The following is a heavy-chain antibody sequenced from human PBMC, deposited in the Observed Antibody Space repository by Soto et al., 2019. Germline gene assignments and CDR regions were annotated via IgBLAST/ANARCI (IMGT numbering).Heavy chain of an antibody. J-gene: IGHJ5*02. CDR1: AFTRQNYA. Sequence: PXGSLSVSCTPAAFTRQNYALAWVRQATGKGLEWVSTLIGGHYGTAYSYSVKGRFTVSRDNSKNCLYLQMNSLGVEDTAMYFCAKGKSTGDIDWFGHWGQGRRFTVS. CDR3: AKGKSTGDIDWFGH. D-gene: IGHD3-10*01. CDR2: LIGGHYGT. V-gene: IGHV3-23*01.